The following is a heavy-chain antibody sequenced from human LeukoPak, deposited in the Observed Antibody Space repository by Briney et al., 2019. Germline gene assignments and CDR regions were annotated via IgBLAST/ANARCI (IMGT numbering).Heavy chain of an antibody. Sequence: ASVKVSCKASGYTFTGYYMHWVRQAPGQELEWMGWINPNSGGTNYAQKFQGRVTMNRDTSISTAYMELSRLRSDDTAVYYCATAKNGGRVDLWGQGTLVTVSS. CDR3: ATAKNGGRVDL. D-gene: IGHD2-15*01. CDR1: GYTFTGYY. J-gene: IGHJ4*02. V-gene: IGHV1-2*02. CDR2: INPNSGGT.